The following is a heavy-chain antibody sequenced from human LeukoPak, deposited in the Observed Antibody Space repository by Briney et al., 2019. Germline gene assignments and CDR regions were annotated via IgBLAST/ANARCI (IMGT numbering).Heavy chain of an antibody. Sequence: GASVKVSCKASGYTFTSYAMHWVRQAPGQRLEWMGWINAGNGNTKYSQKFQGRVTITRDTSASTAYMKLSSLRSEDTAVYYCARDRSGGSCFDPWGQGTLVTVSS. CDR1: GYTFTSYA. J-gene: IGHJ5*02. CDR3: ARDRSGGSCFDP. CDR2: INAGNGNT. D-gene: IGHD2-15*01. V-gene: IGHV1-3*01.